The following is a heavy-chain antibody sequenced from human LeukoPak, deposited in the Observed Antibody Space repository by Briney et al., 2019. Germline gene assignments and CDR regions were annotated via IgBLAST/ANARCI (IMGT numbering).Heavy chain of an antibody. J-gene: IGHJ3*02. Sequence: TGGSLRLSCAASGFTFSSYSINWVRQAPGKGLEWVSYISSNSNFIYYADSVKGRFTISRDNPKNSLYLQMNSLRAEDTAVYYCARDRYYDSRAFDIWGQGTMVTVSS. D-gene: IGHD3-22*01. CDR3: ARDRYYDSRAFDI. CDR1: GFTFSSYS. CDR2: ISSNSNFI. V-gene: IGHV3-21*01.